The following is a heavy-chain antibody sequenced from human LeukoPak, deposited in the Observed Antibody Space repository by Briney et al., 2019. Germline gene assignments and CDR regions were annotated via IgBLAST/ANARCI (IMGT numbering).Heavy chain of an antibody. CDR2: ISNNGGYT. Sequence: GGSLRLSCAASGFTFSSSAMSWVRQAPGKGLEWVSAISNNGGYTYYADSVQGRFTISRDNSKSTLCLQMNSLRAEDTAVYYCARDRGVGATDAFDIWGQGTMVTVSS. D-gene: IGHD1-26*01. CDR3: ARDRGVGATDAFDI. CDR1: GFTFSSSA. J-gene: IGHJ3*02. V-gene: IGHV3-23*01.